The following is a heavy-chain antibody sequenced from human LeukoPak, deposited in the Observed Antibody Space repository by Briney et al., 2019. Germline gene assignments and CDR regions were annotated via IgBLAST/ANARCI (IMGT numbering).Heavy chain of an antibody. J-gene: IGHJ4*02. CDR1: GGSISSSSYY. CDR3: ARGIFGGYIHFDY. CDR2: IYYSGST. D-gene: IGHD5-12*01. Sequence: PSETLSLTCTVSGGSISSSSYYWGWIRQPPGKGLEWIGSIYYSGSTYYNPSLKSRVTISVDTSKNQFSLKLSSVTAADTAVYYCARGIFGGYIHFDYWGQGTLVTVSS. V-gene: IGHV4-39*07.